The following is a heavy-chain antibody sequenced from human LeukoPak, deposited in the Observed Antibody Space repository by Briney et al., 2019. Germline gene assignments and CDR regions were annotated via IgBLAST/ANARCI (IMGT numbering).Heavy chain of an antibody. CDR1: GFTFSSYG. CDR3: AKGPLGSYYVGSGNWYFDL. D-gene: IGHD1-26*01. CDR2: ISYDGGNK. J-gene: IGHJ2*01. V-gene: IGHV3-30*18. Sequence: GRSLRLSCAASGFTFSSYGMHWVRQAPGKGLEWVAVISYDGGNKYYADSVKGRFTISRDNSKNTLYLQMNSLRAEDTAVYYCAKGPLGSYYVGSGNWYFDLWGRGTLVTVSS.